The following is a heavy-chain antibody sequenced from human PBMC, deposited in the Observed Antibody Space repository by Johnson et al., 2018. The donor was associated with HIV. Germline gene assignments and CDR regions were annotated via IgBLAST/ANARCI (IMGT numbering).Heavy chain of an antibody. Sequence: VQLVESGGGLVQPGGSLRLSCAASGFTFSSYWMSWVRQAPGKGLEWVANIKQDGSEKYNVDSVKGRFIISRDNSKNTLYLQMNSLRAEDTAVYYCARGGSGSYWGYLTDAFDIWGQVTMVTVSS. CDR1: GFTFSSYW. CDR2: IKQDGSEK. D-gene: IGHD1-26*01. V-gene: IGHV3-7*01. CDR3: ARGGSGSYWGYLTDAFDI. J-gene: IGHJ3*02.